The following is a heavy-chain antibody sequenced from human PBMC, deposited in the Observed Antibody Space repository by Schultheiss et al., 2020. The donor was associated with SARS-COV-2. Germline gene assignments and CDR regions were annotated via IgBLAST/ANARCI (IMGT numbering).Heavy chain of an antibody. CDR1: GFTFSSYA. Sequence: GGSLRLSCAASGFTFSSYAMSWVRQAPGKGLEWVSVIYSGGSTYYADSVKGRFTISRDNSKNTLYLQMNSLRAEDTAVYYCARDAENYDILTGYYFGWFDPWGQGTLVTVSS. CDR2: IYSGGST. CDR3: ARDAENYDILTGYYFGWFDP. J-gene: IGHJ5*02. V-gene: IGHV3-66*01. D-gene: IGHD3-9*01.